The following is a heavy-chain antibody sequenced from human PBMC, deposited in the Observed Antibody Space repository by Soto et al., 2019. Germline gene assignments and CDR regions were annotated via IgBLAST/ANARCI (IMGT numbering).Heavy chain of an antibody. J-gene: IGHJ5*02. V-gene: IGHV3-21*01. CDR1: TFSSYS. Sequence: EVQLVESGGGLVKPGESLRLSCTFTFSSYSLNWVRQAPGKGLEWVSSISSGSAYIKYADSVKGRITISRDNANNLLYLQVRSLGVDDSAVYYCTRDGGGSYDNWFNPWGQGTLVTVSS. D-gene: IGHD1-26*01. CDR2: ISSGSAYI. CDR3: TRDGGGSYDNWFNP.